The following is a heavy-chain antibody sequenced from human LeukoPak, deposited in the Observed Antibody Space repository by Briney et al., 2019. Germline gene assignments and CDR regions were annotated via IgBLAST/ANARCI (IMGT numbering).Heavy chain of an antibody. V-gene: IGHV3-21*01. J-gene: IGHJ4*02. Sequence: PGGSLRLSCAASGFTFSTYSMDWVRQAPGQGLEWVASISSGSSYIYYADSVKGRFTISRDNAKNSLYLQMNSLRAEDTAVYYCARDQGLAYCGGDCYLFDYWGQGTLVTVSS. D-gene: IGHD2-21*02. CDR2: ISSGSSYI. CDR3: ARDQGLAYCGGDCYLFDY. CDR1: GFTFSTYS.